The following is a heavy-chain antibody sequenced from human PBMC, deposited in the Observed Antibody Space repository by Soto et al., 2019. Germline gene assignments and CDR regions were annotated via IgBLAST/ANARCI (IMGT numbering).Heavy chain of an antibody. J-gene: IGHJ3*02. CDR1: GFTFSSYC. V-gene: IGHV3-74*01. Sequence: EVQLVESGGGLVQPGGSLRLSCAASGFTFSSYCMHWVRQAPGKGLVWVSRINSDGSSTSYADSVKGRFTISRDNAKNTLYLQMNSLRAEDTAVYYCARDDFDFGVVINLAFDIWGQGTMVTVSS. CDR2: INSDGSST. D-gene: IGHD3-3*01. CDR3: ARDDFDFGVVINLAFDI.